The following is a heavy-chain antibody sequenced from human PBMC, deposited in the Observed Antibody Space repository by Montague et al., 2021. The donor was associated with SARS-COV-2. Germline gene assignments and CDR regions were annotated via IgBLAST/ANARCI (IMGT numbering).Heavy chain of an antibody. CDR2: LYKDGRTT. D-gene: IGHD5-24*01. CDR3: AKRDGYNPRNWSFDY. CDR1: GFIFRNYA. Sequence: SLRLSCAASGFIFRNYAMSWVRQAPGKGLEWISVLYKDGRTTEYAGSVKGRFTISRDNSKNTLYLQMNSLRAEDTALYYCAKRDGYNPRNWSFDYWGQGTLVTVSS. V-gene: IGHV3-23*03. J-gene: IGHJ4*02.